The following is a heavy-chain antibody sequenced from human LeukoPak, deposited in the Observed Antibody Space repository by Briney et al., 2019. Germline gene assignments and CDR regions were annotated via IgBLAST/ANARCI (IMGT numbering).Heavy chain of an antibody. CDR2: FDPEDGET. Sequence: ASVKVSCKVSGYTLTELSMHWVRQAPGKGLEWMGGFDPEDGETIYAQKFQGRVTMTEDTSTDTAYMELSSLRSEDTAVYYCAPVGKAPAGYWFDPWGKGTRVTVSS. J-gene: IGHJ5*02. CDR3: APVGKAPAGYWFDP. V-gene: IGHV1-24*01. D-gene: IGHD6-13*01. CDR1: GYTLTELS.